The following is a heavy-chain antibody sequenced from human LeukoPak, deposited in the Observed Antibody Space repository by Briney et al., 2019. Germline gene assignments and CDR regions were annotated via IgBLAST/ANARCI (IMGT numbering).Heavy chain of an antibody. J-gene: IGHJ6*03. D-gene: IGHD3-16*01. CDR1: VYTFTGYY. V-gene: IGHV1-2*02. Sequence: AAVTVSFKASVYTFTGYYMHWVRQAPGQGLEWMGWINPNSGGTNSAQKFQGRVTMTTDTSIRTAYMELSRLRSDDTAVYYCASGGVRPDYYYYYYMDVWGKGTTVTVSS. CDR3: ASGGVRPDYYYYYYMDV. CDR2: INPNSGGT.